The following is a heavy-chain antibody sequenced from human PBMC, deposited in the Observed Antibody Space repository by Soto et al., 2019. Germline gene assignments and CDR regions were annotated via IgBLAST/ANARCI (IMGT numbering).Heavy chain of an antibody. D-gene: IGHD3-22*01. V-gene: IGHV4-30-4*01. CDR2: VYYSGST. Sequence: PPKTPPLTDTVAAASINNNDYNLSGIRQTPGTGLDWIGYVYYSGSTDYIPSLKSRLALSIDKSQNQFTLKLNSVTAADTATDYCARMSYFDDKWYFDLWGRGTLVTVSS. CDR3: ARMSYFDDKWYFDL. J-gene: IGHJ2*01. CDR1: AASINNNDYN.